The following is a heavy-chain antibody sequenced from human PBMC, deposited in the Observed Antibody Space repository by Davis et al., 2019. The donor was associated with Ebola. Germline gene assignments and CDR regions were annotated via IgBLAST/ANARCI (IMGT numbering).Heavy chain of an antibody. CDR1: GFSFSSCS. Sequence: GGSLRLSCAASGFSFSSCSMNWVRQAPGKGLEWVSTFGTGGDTYYADSVKGRFTISRDNAKNSLYLQMNSLRAEDTALYYCAGDYYYGMDVWGKGTTVTVSS. J-gene: IGHJ6*04. V-gene: IGHV3-21*04. CDR2: FGTGGDT. CDR3: AGDYYYGMDV.